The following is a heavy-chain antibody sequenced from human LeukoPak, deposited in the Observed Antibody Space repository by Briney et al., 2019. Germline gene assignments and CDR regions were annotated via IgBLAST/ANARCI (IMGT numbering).Heavy chain of an antibody. D-gene: IGHD6-13*01. V-gene: IGHV1-24*01. Sequence: ASVKVSCKASGYTFTSYAISWVRQAPGQGLEWMGGFDPEDGETIYAQKFHGRVTMTEDTSTDTAYMELSSLRSEDTAVYYCATLLRGIAAALDYWGQGTLVTVSS. CDR2: FDPEDGET. CDR1: GYTFTSYA. CDR3: ATLLRGIAAALDY. J-gene: IGHJ4*02.